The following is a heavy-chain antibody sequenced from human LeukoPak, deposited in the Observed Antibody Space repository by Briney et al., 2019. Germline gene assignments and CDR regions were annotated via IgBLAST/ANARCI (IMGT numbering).Heavy chain of an antibody. J-gene: IGHJ3*02. V-gene: IGHV3-20*04. Sequence: GGSLRLSCAASGFTFDDSGMTWVRQGPGKGLEWVSGINWNGDTTRYADSVKGRFSISRDNAKNSLYLQMNSLRAEDTAVYYCAKVPVFSLTISEVVTDDAFDIWGQGTIVTVSS. D-gene: IGHD3-3*01. CDR2: INWNGDTT. CDR3: AKVPVFSLTISEVVTDDAFDI. CDR1: GFTFDDSG.